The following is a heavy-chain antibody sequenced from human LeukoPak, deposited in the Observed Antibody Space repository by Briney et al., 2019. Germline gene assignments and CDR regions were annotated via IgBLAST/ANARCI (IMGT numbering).Heavy chain of an antibody. J-gene: IGHJ4*02. CDR1: GVSISSYY. Sequence: PSETLSLTCTVSGVSISSYYWRWIRQPPGKGLEWIGYIYYSGSTNYHPSLKSRVTISVDTSKNQFSLKLSSVTAADTAVYYCARAGHSSGYYYFDYWGQGTLVTVSS. D-gene: IGHD3-22*01. V-gene: IGHV4-59*01. CDR3: ARAGHSSGYYYFDY. CDR2: IYYSGST.